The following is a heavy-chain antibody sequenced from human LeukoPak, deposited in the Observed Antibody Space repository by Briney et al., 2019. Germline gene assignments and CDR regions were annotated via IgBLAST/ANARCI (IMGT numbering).Heavy chain of an antibody. CDR2: INPNSGGT. CDR1: GYTFTGYY. Sequence: ASVKVSFKASGYTFTGYYMHWVRQAPGQGLEWMGWINPNSGGTNYAQKFQGRVTMTRDTSISTAYMELSRLRADDTAVYYCAREAAVEMATASFDPWGQGTLVTVSS. D-gene: IGHD5-24*01. V-gene: IGHV1-2*02. CDR3: AREAAVEMATASFDP. J-gene: IGHJ5*02.